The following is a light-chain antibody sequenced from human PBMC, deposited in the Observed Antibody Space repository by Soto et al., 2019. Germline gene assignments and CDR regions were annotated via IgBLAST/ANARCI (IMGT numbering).Light chain of an antibody. J-gene: IGLJ2*01. CDR1: SSDVGGYNY. CDR2: DVS. V-gene: IGLV2-14*01. CDR3: SSYTSSCVV. Sequence: QSALTQPASVSGSPGQSITISCTGTSSDVGGYNYVSWYQQHPGKAPKLMIYDVSNRPSGVSNRFSGSKSGNTASLTISGLQDEDEADYSCSSYTSSCVVFGGGTKLTVL.